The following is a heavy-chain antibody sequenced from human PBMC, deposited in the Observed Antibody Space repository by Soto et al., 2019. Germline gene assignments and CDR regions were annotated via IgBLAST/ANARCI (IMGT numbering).Heavy chain of an antibody. Sequence: GASVKVSCKASGYTFHNHGISWVRQAPGQGLEWLGWISGLDGKTKYAQRLQGRVTMTADTSTSTAYMELRSLRSDDTAVYYCARDFYPRAYYFDYWGQGTLVTVS. D-gene: IGHD3-10*01. CDR2: ISGLDGKT. J-gene: IGHJ4*02. CDR1: GYTFHNHG. CDR3: ARDFYPRAYYFDY. V-gene: IGHV1-18*04.